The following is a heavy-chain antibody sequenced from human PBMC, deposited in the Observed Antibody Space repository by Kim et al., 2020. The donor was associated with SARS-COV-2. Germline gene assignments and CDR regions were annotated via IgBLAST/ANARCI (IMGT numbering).Heavy chain of an antibody. V-gene: IGHV4-34*01. Sequence: SETLSLTCAVYGGSFSGYYWSWIRQPPGKGLEWIGEINHSGSTNYNPSLKSRVTISVDTSKNQFSLKLSSVTAADTAVYYCAGAMIVVVARYEYYYGMDVWGQGTTVTVSS. J-gene: IGHJ6*02. CDR3: AGAMIVVVARYEYYYGMDV. D-gene: IGHD3-22*01. CDR2: INHSGST. CDR1: GGSFSGYY.